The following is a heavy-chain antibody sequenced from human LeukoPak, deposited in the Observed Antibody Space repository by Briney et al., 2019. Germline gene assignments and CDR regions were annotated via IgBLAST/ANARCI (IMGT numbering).Heavy chain of an antibody. CDR3: ARVLRGTTSCLDV. V-gene: IGHV4-4*07. Sequence: SETLSLTCTVSGGSISSYYWSWIRQPAGKGLEWIGRLYITGVTNYSPSLESRVTMSVDMSRNQFSLKLIAVTAADTAIYYCARVLRGTTSCLDVWGQGTLVTVSS. D-gene: IGHD2-2*01. J-gene: IGHJ4*02. CDR2: LYITGVT. CDR1: GGSISSYY.